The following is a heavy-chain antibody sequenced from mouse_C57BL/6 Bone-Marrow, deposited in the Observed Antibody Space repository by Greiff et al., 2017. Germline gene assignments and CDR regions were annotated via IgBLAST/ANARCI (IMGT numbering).Heavy chain of an antibody. J-gene: IGHJ1*03. V-gene: IGHV8-8*01. CDR3: ARIRADGYYVVWYFDV. Sequence: QVTLKVSGPGILQPSQTLSLTCSFSGFSLSTFGLGVGWIRQPSGKGLEWLAHIWWDDDNYYNPALKSRLTISKDTSNNQVFLKIANVDTADTATYYCARIRADGYYVVWYFDVWGTGTTVTVSS. CDR2: IWWDDDN. D-gene: IGHD2-3*01. CDR1: GFSLSTFGLG.